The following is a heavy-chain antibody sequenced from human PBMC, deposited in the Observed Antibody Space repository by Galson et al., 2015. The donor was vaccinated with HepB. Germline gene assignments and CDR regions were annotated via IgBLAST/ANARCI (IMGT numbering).Heavy chain of an antibody. J-gene: IGHJ3*02. Sequence: QSGAEVKKPGESLKISCKGSGYSFTSYCIGWVRQMPGKGLEWMGIIYPGDSDTRYSPSFQGQVTISADKSISTAYLQWSSLKASDTAMYYCARYRGLVAANGDAFDIWGQGTMVTVSS. V-gene: IGHV5-51*03. CDR2: IYPGDSDT. D-gene: IGHD2-15*01. CDR1: GYSFTSYC. CDR3: ARYRGLVAANGDAFDI.